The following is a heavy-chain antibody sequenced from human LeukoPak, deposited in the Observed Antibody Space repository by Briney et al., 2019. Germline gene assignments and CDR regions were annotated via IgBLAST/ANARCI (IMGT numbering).Heavy chain of an antibody. CDR2: ISTDGSNT. V-gene: IGHV3-74*01. D-gene: IGHD3-10*01. CDR1: GFTFSSHG. CDR3: ARKYYYSSRIDY. Sequence: GGSLRLSCAASGFTFSSHGMNWVRQAPGKGLVWVSRISTDGSNTNYADSVKGRFTISRDNAKNTVYLQMKSLRAEDTAVYYCARKYYYSSRIDYWGQGTLVTVSS. J-gene: IGHJ4*02.